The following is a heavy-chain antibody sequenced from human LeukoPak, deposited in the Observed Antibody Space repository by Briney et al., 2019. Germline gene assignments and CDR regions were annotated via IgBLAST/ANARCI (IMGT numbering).Heavy chain of an antibody. J-gene: IGHJ4*02. V-gene: IGHV4-34*01. CDR2: INHSGST. D-gene: IGHD5-18*01. CDR1: GGSFSGYY. Sequence: PSETLSLTCAVYGGSFSGYYWSWIRQPPGKGLEWIGEINHSGSTNYNPSLKSRVTISVDTSKNQFSLKLSSVTAADTAVYYCARATGYSYGITDYWGQGTLVTVSA. CDR3: ARATGYSYGITDY.